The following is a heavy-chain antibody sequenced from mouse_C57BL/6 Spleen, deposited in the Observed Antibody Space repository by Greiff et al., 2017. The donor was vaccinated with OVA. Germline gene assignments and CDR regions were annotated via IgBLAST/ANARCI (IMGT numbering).Heavy chain of an antibody. CDR3: TREYCGNHYAMDY. V-gene: IGHV1-15*01. Sequence: QVQLQQSGAELVRPGASVTLSCKASGYTFTDYEMHWVKQTPVHGLEWIGAIDPETGGTAYNQKFKGKAILTADKSSSTAYMELRSLTSEDSAVYYCTREYCGNHYAMDYWGQGTSVTVSS. CDR1: GYTFTDYE. D-gene: IGHD2-1*01. CDR2: IDPETGGT. J-gene: IGHJ4*01.